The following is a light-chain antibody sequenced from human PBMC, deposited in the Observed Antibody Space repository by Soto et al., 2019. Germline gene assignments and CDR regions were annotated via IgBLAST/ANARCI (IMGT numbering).Light chain of an antibody. CDR1: ESIGKF. CDR3: QQRSNMPPT. V-gene: IGKV3-11*01. J-gene: IGKJ5*01. Sequence: EVVLTQSPATLSLSPGERVTLSCRASESIGKFLAWYRQIPGQAPRLLIYDASNRATGIPDRFSGGGSGTDFTLTISSLEPEDFALYYCQQRSNMPPTFGQGTRVEIK. CDR2: DAS.